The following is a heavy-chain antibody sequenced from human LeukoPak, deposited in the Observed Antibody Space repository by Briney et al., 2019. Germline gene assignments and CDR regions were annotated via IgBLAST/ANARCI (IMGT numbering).Heavy chain of an antibody. CDR1: GGTFSSYA. CDR3: AREPGIAVAGTQDYYYYGMDV. V-gene: IGHV1-69*04. J-gene: IGHJ6*02. D-gene: IGHD6-19*01. Sequence: GASVKVSCKASGGTFSSYAISWVRQAPGQGLEWVGRIIPILGIANYAQKFQGRVTITADKSTSTAYTELSSLRSEDTAVYYCAREPGIAVAGTQDYYYYGMDVWGQGTTVTVSS. CDR2: IIPILGIA.